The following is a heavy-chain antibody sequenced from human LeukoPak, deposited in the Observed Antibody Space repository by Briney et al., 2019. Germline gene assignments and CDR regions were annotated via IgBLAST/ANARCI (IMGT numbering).Heavy chain of an antibody. V-gene: IGHV1-2*02. CDR3: ARGFYDSSGRPRDYYYGMDV. D-gene: IGHD3-22*01. CDR1: GYTFTGYY. Sequence: ASVKVSCKASGYTFTGYYMRWVRQAPGQGLEWMGWINPNSGGTNYAQKFQGRVTMTRDTSISTAYMELSRLRSDDTAVYYCARGFYDSSGRPRDYYYGMDVWGQGTTVTVSS. CDR2: INPNSGGT. J-gene: IGHJ6*02.